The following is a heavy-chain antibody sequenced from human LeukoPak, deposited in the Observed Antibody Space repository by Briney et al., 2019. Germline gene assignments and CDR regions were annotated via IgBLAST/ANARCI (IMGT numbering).Heavy chain of an antibody. CDR1: GFTFSSYA. J-gene: IGHJ4*02. Sequence: QPGGSLRLSCAASGFTFSSYAVSWVRQAPGKGLEWVSAISGSGGSTYYADSVKGRFTTSRDNSKNTLYLQMNSLRAEDTAVYYCAKGMFGSGWYGDDYWGQGTLVTVSS. CDR3: AKGMFGSGWYGDDY. CDR2: ISGSGGST. D-gene: IGHD6-19*01. V-gene: IGHV3-23*01.